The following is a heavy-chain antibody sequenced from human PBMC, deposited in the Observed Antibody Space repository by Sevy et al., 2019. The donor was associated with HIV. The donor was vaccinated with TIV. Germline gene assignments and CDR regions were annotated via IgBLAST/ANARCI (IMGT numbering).Heavy chain of an antibody. CDR2: IYPGDSDS. D-gene: IGHD1-1*01. CDR1: GYSFTSYW. V-gene: IGHV5-51*01. CDR3: ARGARGTLPSFYYYGMDV. J-gene: IGHJ6*02. Sequence: GESLKISCKASGYSFTSYWFTWVRQKPGKGLEWMGTIYPGDSDSRYSLSFQGQVTISADKSLNTAYLQWSSLKASDTAIYYCARGARGTLPSFYYYGMDVWGQGTTVTVSS.